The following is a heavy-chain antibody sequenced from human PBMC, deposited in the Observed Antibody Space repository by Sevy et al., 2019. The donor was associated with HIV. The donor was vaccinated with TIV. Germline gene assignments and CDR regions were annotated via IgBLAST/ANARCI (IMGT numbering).Heavy chain of an antibody. CDR1: GFTFSNAW. D-gene: IGHD5-18*01. CDR2: IKSKTDGGTT. J-gene: IGHJ4*02. CDR3: TTDELRGYSYGYSSYYFDY. V-gene: IGHV3-15*07. Sequence: GGSLRLSCAASGFTFSNAWMNWVRQAPGKGLEWVGHIKSKTDGGTTDYAAPVKGRFTISRDDSKNTLYLQMNSLKTEDTAVYYCTTDELRGYSYGYSSYYFDYWGQGTLVTVSS.